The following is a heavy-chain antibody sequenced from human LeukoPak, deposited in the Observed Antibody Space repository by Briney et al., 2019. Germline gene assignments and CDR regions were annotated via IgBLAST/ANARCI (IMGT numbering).Heavy chain of an antibody. V-gene: IGHV3-66*01. CDR3: SGYSYGYTLDEAY. D-gene: IGHD5-18*01. CDR1: GFTVSSNY. Sequence: GGSLRLSCAASGFTVSSNYMSWVRQAPGKGLEWVSVIYSGGSTYYADSAKGRFTISRDNSKNTLYLQMNSLRAEDTAVYYCSGYSYGYTLDEAYWGQGTLVTVSS. J-gene: IGHJ4*02. CDR2: IYSGGST.